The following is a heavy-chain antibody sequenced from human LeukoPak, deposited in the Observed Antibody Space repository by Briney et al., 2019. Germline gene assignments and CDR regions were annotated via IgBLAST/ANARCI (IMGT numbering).Heavy chain of an antibody. CDR2: IIPIFGTA. CDR1: GGTFSSYA. D-gene: IGHD3-10*01. V-gene: IGHV1-69*06. Sequence: GASVKVSCKASGGTFSSYAISWVRQAPGQGLEWMGGIIPIFGTANYAQKFQGRVTITADKSTSTAYMELSSLRSEDTAVYYCARRSRVRGVITPYYFDYWGQGTLVTVSS. J-gene: IGHJ4*02. CDR3: ARRSRVRGVITPYYFDY.